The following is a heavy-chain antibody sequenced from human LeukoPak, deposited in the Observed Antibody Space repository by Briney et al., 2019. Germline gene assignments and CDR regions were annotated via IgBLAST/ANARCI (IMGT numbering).Heavy chain of an antibody. CDR2: ISYDGSNK. CDR3: ARDPRRGYYDSSGYSSFDY. V-gene: IGHV3-30-3*01. CDR1: GFTFSSYA. Sequence: GGSLRLSCAASGFTFSSYAMHWVRQAPGKGLEWVAVISYDGSNKYYADSVKGRFTISRDNSKNTLYLQMNSLRAEDTAVYYCARDPRRGYYDSSGYSSFDYWGQGTLVTVSS. D-gene: IGHD3-22*01. J-gene: IGHJ4*02.